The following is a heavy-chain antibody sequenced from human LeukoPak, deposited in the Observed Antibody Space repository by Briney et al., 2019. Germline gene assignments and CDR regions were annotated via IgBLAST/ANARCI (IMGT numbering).Heavy chain of an antibody. V-gene: IGHV3-23*01. D-gene: IGHD1-26*01. J-gene: IGHJ6*03. CDR2: ISGSGGST. Sequence: TGGSLRLSCAASGFTFSSYAMSWVRQAPGKGLEWVSAISGSGGSTYYADSVKGRFTISRDNSKNTLYLQMNSLRAEDTAVYYCANPPPKRRELLPPPGYYYYYYMDVWGKGTTVTVSS. CDR1: GFTFSSYA. CDR3: ANPPPKRRELLPPPGYYYYYYMDV.